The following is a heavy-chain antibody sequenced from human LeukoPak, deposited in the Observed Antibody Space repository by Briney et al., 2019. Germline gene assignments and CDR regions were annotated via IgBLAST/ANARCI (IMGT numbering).Heavy chain of an antibody. CDR1: GGSISSSSYY. CDR2: IYYSGST. D-gene: IGHD5-12*01. J-gene: IGHJ6*03. CDR3: AQLSGYTYSGYGPTYYYYYYMDV. Sequence: SETLSLTCTISGGSISSSSYYWGWIRQPPGKGPEWIVSIYYSGSTYYNPSLKGRVTISVDTSKNQFSPKLSSVTAADTAVYYCAQLSGYTYSGYGPTYYYYYYMDVWGKGTTVTVSS. V-gene: IGHV4-39*01.